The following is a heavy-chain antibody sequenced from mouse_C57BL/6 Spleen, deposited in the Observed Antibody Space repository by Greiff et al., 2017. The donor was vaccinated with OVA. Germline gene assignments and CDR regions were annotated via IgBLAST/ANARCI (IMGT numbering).Heavy chain of an antibody. CDR1: GYTFTSYW. D-gene: IGHD1-1*01. CDR3: ARLLPMDY. CDR2: IDPSDSYT. J-gene: IGHJ4*01. V-gene: IGHV1-50*01. Sequence: QVQLQQPGAELVKPGASVKLSCKASGYTFTSYWMQWVKQRPGPGLEWIGEIDPSDSYTNYNQKFKGKATLTVDTSSSTAYMQLSSLTSEDSAVYYCARLLPMDYWGQGTSVTVSS.